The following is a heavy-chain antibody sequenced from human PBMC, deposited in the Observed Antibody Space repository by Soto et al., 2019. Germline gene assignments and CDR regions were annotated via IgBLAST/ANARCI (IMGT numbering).Heavy chain of an antibody. D-gene: IGHD3-10*01. CDR1: VFTFSSYA. J-gene: IGHJ4*02. CDR3: AKIGSGSYYNANDY. V-gene: IGHV3-23*01. CDR2: ISGSGGST. Sequence: WWSLRLSCSASVFTFSSYAMSWFRQAPGKGLEWVSAISGSGGSTYYADSVKGRFTISRDNSKNTLYLQMNSLRAEDTAVYYCAKIGSGSYYNANDYWGQGTLVTVSS.